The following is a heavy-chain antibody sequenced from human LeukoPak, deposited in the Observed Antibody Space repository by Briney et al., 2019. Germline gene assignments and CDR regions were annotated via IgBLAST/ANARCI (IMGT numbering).Heavy chain of an antibody. V-gene: IGHV3-21*01. Sequence: GGSLRLSCVASGLTFNTYSMNWVRQSPGRGLEWVSSITKNSNYMTYADSLKGRFTISRDNAKNSLYLQMNSLRAEDTAIYFCASGRDGYNDYFDFWGQGTLVTVSS. CDR3: ASGRDGYNDYFDF. CDR2: ITKNSNYM. J-gene: IGHJ4*02. CDR1: GLTFNTYS. D-gene: IGHD5-24*01.